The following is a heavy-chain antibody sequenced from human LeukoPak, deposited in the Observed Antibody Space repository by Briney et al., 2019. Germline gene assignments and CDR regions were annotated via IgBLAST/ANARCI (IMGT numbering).Heavy chain of an antibody. J-gene: IGHJ5*02. D-gene: IGHD3-22*01. V-gene: IGHV5-51*01. CDR2: IYPGDSDT. CDR1: GSNCTNYW. Sequence: GASPQISCNGSGSNCTNYWIGLGRQVPGEGEEWVGIIYPGDSDTRYSQSFQGQVTISADKSISTAYLQWSSLKASDNAMYCCARQGMGYDSSGYYNWFDPWGQGTLVTVSS. CDR3: ARQGMGYDSSGYYNWFDP.